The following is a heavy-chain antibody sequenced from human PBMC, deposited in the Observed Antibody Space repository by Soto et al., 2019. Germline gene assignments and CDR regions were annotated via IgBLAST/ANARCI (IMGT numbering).Heavy chain of an antibody. CDR1: GGTFSNYG. D-gene: IGHD3-22*01. CDR2: IIRIFGTT. V-gene: IGHV1-69*01. Sequence: QVQLVQSGAEVKKPGSSVKVSCKASGGTFSNYGISWVRQAPGQGLEWMGGIIRIFGTTNYAQTFQGRVTITADQSTSTANMELSSLRSEDTAVYYCARGGEYDSSGFYVDWGQGTLVTVSS. CDR3: ARGGEYDSSGFYVD. J-gene: IGHJ4*02.